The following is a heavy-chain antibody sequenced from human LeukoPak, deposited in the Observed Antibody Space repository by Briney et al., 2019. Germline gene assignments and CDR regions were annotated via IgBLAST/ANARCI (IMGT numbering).Heavy chain of an antibody. CDR1: GFTFSSYA. CDR2: ISGSGGST. J-gene: IGHJ3*02. Sequence: GGSLRLSCAASGFTFSSYAMNWVRQAPGRGLEWVSAISGSGGSTYFADSVKGRFAISRGNSKNTLYLQMNSLRAEDTAVYYCAKGKDAVTTYAFDIWGQGTMVTVSS. V-gene: IGHV3-23*01. CDR3: AKGKDAVTTYAFDI. D-gene: IGHD4-17*01.